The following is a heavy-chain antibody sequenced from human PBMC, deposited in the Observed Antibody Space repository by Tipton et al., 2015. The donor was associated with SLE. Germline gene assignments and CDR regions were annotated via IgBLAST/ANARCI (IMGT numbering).Heavy chain of an antibody. CDR1: GGSISSYY. Sequence: TLSLTCTVSGGSISSYYWSWIRQPPGKGLEWIGYRSYSGITNYNPSLKRRVTISVDTSKNQFSLKLSSVTAADTAVYYCATSRPIVATIGAFDYWGHRTLVTVSS. D-gene: IGHD5-12*01. CDR3: ATSRPIVATIGAFDY. CDR2: RSYSGIT. V-gene: IGHV4-59*12. J-gene: IGHJ4*01.